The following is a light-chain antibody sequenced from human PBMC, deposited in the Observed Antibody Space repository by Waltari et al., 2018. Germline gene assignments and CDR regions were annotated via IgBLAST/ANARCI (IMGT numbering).Light chain of an antibody. J-gene: IGLJ2*01. CDR2: DVT. Sequence: QAALTKPPPVSESPGQSVTISGTGSSSNIGGYNYASWYQKHPDKAPKLMIYDVTKRPSGVSDRFSGSKSGNTASLTISGLQAEDEADYYCSSYAGTNLLFGGGTRLTVL. CDR3: SSYAGTNLL. CDR1: SSNIGGYNY. V-gene: IGLV2-8*01.